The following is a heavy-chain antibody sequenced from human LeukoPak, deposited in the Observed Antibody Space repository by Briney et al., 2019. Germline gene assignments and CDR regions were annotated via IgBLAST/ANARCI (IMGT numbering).Heavy chain of an antibody. V-gene: IGHV3-23*01. CDR2: ISGSGGST. Sequence: GALRLSCAASGFTFSSYAMSWVRQAPGKGLEWVSAISGSGGSTYYADSVKGRFTISRDNSKNTLYLQMNSLRAEDTAVYYCARDSHPQSSIAARWGQGTLVTVSS. CDR3: ARDSHPQSSIAAR. J-gene: IGHJ4*02. D-gene: IGHD6-6*01. CDR1: GFTFSSYA.